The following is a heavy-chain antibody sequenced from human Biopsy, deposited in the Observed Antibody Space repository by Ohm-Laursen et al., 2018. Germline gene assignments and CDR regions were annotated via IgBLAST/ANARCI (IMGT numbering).Heavy chain of an antibody. D-gene: IGHD4-23*01. V-gene: IGHV3-11*01. CDR3: ARDTRWSPYSMDV. CDR2: ISGGGTI. CDR1: GFSFSDYH. Sequence: SLRLSCSAPGFSFSDYHMRWIRQAPGRGLEWVSYISGGGTIYYGDSMKGRVTIFRDNAKNSLYLQMHSLRAEDTAVYYCARDTRWSPYSMDVWGQGTTVTVSS. J-gene: IGHJ6*02.